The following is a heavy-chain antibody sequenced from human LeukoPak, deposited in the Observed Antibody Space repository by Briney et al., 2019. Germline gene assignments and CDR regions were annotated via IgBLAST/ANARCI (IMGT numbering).Heavy chain of an antibody. J-gene: IGHJ4*02. V-gene: IGHV5-51*01. CDR2: IYPGDSDT. D-gene: IGHD3-22*01. CDR1: ANSFVGYW. CDR3: ARSGPYRYDSSGFYLPY. Sequence: NPGESLKISCKGSANSFVGYWIGWVRQMPGKGLEWMGVIYPGDSDTRYRPSFQGQVTISADKSISTAYLQWSSLKASDTAIYYCARSGPYRYDSSGFYLPYWGQGTLVTVSS.